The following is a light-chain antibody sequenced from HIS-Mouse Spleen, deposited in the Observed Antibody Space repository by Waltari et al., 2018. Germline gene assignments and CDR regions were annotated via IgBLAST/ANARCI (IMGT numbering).Light chain of an antibody. CDR3: CSYAGSSTYWV. CDR2: EGS. Sequence: QSALTQPASVSGSPGQSLTISCTGTSSDVGSYNLFPWYQQHPAKAPKLMIYEGSKRPSGVSNRFSGSKSGNTASLTISGLQAEDEADYYCCSYAGSSTYWVFGGGTKLTVL. CDR1: SSDVGSYNL. J-gene: IGLJ3*02. V-gene: IGLV2-23*01.